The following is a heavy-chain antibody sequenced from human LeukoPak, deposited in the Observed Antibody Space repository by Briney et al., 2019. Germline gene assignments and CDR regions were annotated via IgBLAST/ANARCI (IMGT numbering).Heavy chain of an antibody. CDR1: GGSITSYY. CDR2: CYTSGST. J-gene: IGHJ4*02. Sequence: KPSETLSLTCTVSGGSITSYYWSWIRQPAGKGLEWIGRCYTSGSTNFNPSLKSRVTMSLDTSKSQFSLKLSSVTAADTAVYYCAREESYQDTNGYSYFFDSWGQGSLVTVSS. V-gene: IGHV4-4*07. CDR3: AREESYQDTNGYSYFFDS. D-gene: IGHD3-22*01.